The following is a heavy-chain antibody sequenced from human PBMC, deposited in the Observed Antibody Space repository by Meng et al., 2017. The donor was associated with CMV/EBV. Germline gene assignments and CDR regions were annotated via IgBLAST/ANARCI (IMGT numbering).Heavy chain of an antibody. CDR1: GFTFSDYY. D-gene: IGHD2-2*03. Sequence: GGSLRLSCAVSGFTFSDYYMSWIRQAPGKGLEWVSYISSSGSTIYYAGSMKGRFTISRDNAKNSLYLQMNSLRAEDTAVYYCASDGDCSSTIYYAVAYWGQGTMVTVSS. V-gene: IGHV3-11*04. J-gene: IGHJ4*02. CDR2: ISSSGSTI. CDR3: ASDGDCSSTIYYAVAY.